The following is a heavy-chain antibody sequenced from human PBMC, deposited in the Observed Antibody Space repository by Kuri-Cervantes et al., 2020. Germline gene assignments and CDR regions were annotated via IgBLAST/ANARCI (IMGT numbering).Heavy chain of an antibody. D-gene: IGHD2-15*01. Sequence: ASVKVSCKASGYNFISYYMHWVRQAPGQGLEWLGIINPTGGSTDYAQKFQGRVTLTRDTSTSTVYMELSSLRSEDTAVYYCARDALPYCSGGSCYSGYWGQGTLVTVSS. J-gene: IGHJ4*02. V-gene: IGHV1-46*01. CDR2: INPTGGST. CDR3: ARDALPYCSGGSCYSGY. CDR1: GYNFISYY.